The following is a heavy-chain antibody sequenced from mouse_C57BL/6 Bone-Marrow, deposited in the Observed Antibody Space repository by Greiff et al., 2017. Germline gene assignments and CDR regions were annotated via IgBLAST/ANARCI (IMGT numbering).Heavy chain of an antibody. CDR2: INPSNGGT. V-gene: IGHV1-53*01. Sequence: VQLQQPGTELVKPGASVKLSCKASGYTCTSYWMHWVKQRPGKGLEWIGNINPSNGGTNYNEKFKSKATLTVDKSSSTAYMQLSSLTSEDSAVYYCAREGWLLLYFDYWGQGTTLTVSS. CDR3: AREGWLLLYFDY. D-gene: IGHD2-3*01. CDR1: GYTCTSYW. J-gene: IGHJ2*01.